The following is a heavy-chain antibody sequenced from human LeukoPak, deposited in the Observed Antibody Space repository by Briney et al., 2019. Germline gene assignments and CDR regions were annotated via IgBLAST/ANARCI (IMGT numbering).Heavy chain of an antibody. D-gene: IGHD4-23*01. Sequence: SETLSLTCTVSGYSISSGYYWGWIRQPPGKGLEWIGSIYHSGSTYYNPSLKSRVTISVDTSKNQFSLKLSSVTAADTAVYYCARVEVYGGNGVDYWGQGTLVTVSS. V-gene: IGHV4-38-2*02. CDR3: ARVEVYGGNGVDY. CDR2: IYHSGST. J-gene: IGHJ4*02. CDR1: GYSISSGYY.